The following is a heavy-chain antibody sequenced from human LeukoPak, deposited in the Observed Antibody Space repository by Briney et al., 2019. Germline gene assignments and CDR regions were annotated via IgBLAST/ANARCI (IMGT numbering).Heavy chain of an antibody. CDR2: INSDGSDT. CDR3: ARDGTAANFDY. J-gene: IGHJ4*02. V-gene: IGHV3-74*01. D-gene: IGHD6-13*01. Sequence: PGGSLRLSCATSGFTFSTYWMHWVRQAPGKGLVWVSRINSDGSDTAYAASVKGRFTISRDNAKNTVYLQMNSLRAEDTAVYYCARDGTAANFDYWGQGALVTVSS. CDR1: GFTFSTYW.